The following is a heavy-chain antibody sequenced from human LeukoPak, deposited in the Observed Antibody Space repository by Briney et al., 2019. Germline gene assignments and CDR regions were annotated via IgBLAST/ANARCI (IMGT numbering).Heavy chain of an antibody. CDR1: GGSFSGYY. CDR2: INHSGST. Sequence: SETLSPTCAVYGGSFSGYYWSWIRQPPGKGLEWIGEINHSGSTNYNPSLKSRVTISVDTSKNQFSLKLSSVTAADTAVYYCARGRTTRIYYYYYMDVWGKGTRSPSP. CDR3: ARGRTTRIYYYYYMDV. V-gene: IGHV4-34*01. D-gene: IGHD4-11*01. J-gene: IGHJ6*03.